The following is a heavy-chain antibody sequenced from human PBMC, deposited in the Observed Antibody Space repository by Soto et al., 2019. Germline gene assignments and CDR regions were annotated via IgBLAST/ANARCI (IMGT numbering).Heavy chain of an antibody. CDR2: ISKTSSNI. Sequence: GGSLRLSCRGSGFLFSSSTMTWVRQAPGKGLEWVSSISKTSSNIYYADSVKGRFTVSRDNAERSLFLHMNSLRAEDTAVYFCARDLGEMYAIWGQGTLVTV. D-gene: IGHD2-8*01. V-gene: IGHV3-21*01. J-gene: IGHJ4*02. CDR3: ARDLGEMYAI. CDR1: GFLFSSST.